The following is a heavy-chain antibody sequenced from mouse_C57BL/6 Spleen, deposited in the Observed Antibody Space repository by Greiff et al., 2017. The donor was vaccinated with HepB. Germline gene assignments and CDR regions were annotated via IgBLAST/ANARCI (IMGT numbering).Heavy chain of an antibody. CDR2: IDPEDGET. CDR3: ARYYASSSTYYFDY. V-gene: IGHV14-2*01. J-gene: IGHJ2*01. Sequence: EVQLQQSGAELVKPGASVKLSCTASGFNIKDYYMHWVKQRTEKGLEWIGRIDPEDGETKYAPKFQGKATITADTSSKTAYLQLSSRTSEDTAVYYCARYYASSSTYYFDYWGQGTTLTVSS. D-gene: IGHD1-1*01. CDR1: GFNIKDYY.